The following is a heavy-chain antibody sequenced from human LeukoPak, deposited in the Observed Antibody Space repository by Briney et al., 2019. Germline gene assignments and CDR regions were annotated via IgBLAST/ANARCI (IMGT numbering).Heavy chain of an antibody. CDR3: ARDLGPQRLVAAFDI. CDR2: IYYSGST. J-gene: IGHJ3*02. V-gene: IGHV4-59*12. Sequence: TPSETLSLTCTVSGGSISSYYWSWIRQPPGKGLEWIGYIYYSGSTNYNPSLKSRVTISVDTSKNQFSLKLSSVTAADTAVYYCARDLGPQRLVAAFDIWGQGTMVTVSS. CDR1: GGSISSYY. D-gene: IGHD3-16*01.